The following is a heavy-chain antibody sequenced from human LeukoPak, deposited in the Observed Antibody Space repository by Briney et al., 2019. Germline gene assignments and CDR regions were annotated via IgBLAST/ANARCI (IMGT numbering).Heavy chain of an antibody. V-gene: IGHV3-15*01. Sequence: GSLRLSCAASGFTFSDAWMNWVRQAPGKGLEWVGRIKSKADGGTIDYAAPVKGRFTISRDDSKNTVYMQMNSLKTEDTAVYYCSYYYDSSGYVDYWGQGTLVTVSS. CDR3: SYYYDSSGYVDY. CDR1: GFTFSDAW. D-gene: IGHD3-22*01. J-gene: IGHJ4*02. CDR2: IKSKADGGTI.